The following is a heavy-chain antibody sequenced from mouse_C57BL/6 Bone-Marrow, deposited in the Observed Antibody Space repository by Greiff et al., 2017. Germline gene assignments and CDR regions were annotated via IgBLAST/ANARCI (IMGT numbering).Heavy chain of an antibody. V-gene: IGHV5-6*01. Sequence: EVMLVESGGDLVKPGGSLKLSCAASGFTFSSYGMSWVRQTPDKRLEWVATISSGGSYTYYPDSVKGRFTISRDNANNTLYLQMSSLKSEDTAMYYCARLIYDGYYDYFDYWGQGTTLTVSS. CDR3: ARLIYDGYYDYFDY. J-gene: IGHJ2*01. D-gene: IGHD2-3*01. CDR1: GFTFSSYG. CDR2: ISSGGSYT.